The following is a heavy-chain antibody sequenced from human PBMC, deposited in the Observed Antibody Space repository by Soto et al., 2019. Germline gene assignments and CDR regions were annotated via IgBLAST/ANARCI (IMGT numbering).Heavy chain of an antibody. CDR1: GYTFTGYA. V-gene: IGHV1-3*01. Sequence: ASVKVSCKASGYTFTGYAMHWVRQAPGQRLEWMGWINAGNGNTKYAQKFQGWVTMTRDTSISTAYMELSRLRSDDTAVYYCARAESSSLYYFDYWGQGTLVPVSS. D-gene: IGHD6-13*01. CDR2: INAGNGNT. J-gene: IGHJ4*02. CDR3: ARAESSSLYYFDY.